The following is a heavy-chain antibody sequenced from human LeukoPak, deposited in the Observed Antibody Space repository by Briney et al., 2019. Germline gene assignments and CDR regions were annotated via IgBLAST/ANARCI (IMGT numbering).Heavy chain of an antibody. V-gene: IGHV3-21*01. D-gene: IGHD6-13*01. CDR3: ARDREGSSFFDY. J-gene: IGHJ4*02. Sequence: GGSLRLSCAASGFTFSSYSMTWVRQAPGKGLEWVSSISSSSSYIYYADSVKGRFTISRDNAKNSLYLQMNSLRAEDTAVYYCARDREGSSFFDYWGQGTLVTVSS. CDR2: ISSSSSYI. CDR1: GFTFSSYS.